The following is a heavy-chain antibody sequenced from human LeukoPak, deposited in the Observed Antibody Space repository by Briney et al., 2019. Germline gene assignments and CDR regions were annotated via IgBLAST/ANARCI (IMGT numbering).Heavy chain of an antibody. V-gene: IGHV3-15*01. CDR3: TTVSGYSYGYYRY. Sequence: GGSLRLSCAASGFIFSDAWMNWVRQAPGKGLEWVGRIKGKSDGATTDYAAPVKGRFTISRDDSKNTLHLQMNSLKSEDTAVYYCTTVSGYSYGYYRYWGQGTLVTVSS. CDR1: GFIFSDAW. J-gene: IGHJ4*02. D-gene: IGHD5-18*01. CDR2: IKGKSDGATT.